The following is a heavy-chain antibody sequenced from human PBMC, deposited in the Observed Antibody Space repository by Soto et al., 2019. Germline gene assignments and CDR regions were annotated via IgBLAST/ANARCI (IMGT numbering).Heavy chain of an antibody. V-gene: IGHV1-69*01. D-gene: IGHD3-10*01. Sequence: QVQLVQSGAEVKKPGSSVKVSCKASGGIFSTYAISWLRQAPGQGLEWMGGIIPLFGTPNDAQRFQGRVTITADESTSTAYMELSSLRSEDTAVYYCARDRDDYGSGNYYNRIDFWGQGTLVTVSS. CDR2: IIPLFGTP. CDR1: GGIFSTYA. CDR3: ARDRDDYGSGNYYNRIDF. J-gene: IGHJ4*02.